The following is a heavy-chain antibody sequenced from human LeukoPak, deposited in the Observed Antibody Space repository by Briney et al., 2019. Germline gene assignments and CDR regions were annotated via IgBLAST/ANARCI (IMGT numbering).Heavy chain of an antibody. D-gene: IGHD6-13*01. J-gene: IGHJ4*02. CDR3: TRVTSSSWSENFDY. V-gene: IGHV3-49*04. CDR1: GFTFGDYA. CDR2: IRSKAYGGTT. Sequence: GGSLRLSCAASGFTFGDYAMSWVRQAPGKGLEWVGFIRSKAYGGTTEYAASVKGRFTISRDDSKSIAYLQMNRLKTEDTAVYYCTRVTSSSWSENFDYWGQETLVTVSS.